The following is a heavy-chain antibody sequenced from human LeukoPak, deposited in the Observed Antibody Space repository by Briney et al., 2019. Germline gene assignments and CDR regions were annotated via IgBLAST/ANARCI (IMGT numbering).Heavy chain of an antibody. CDR2: ISAYNGKT. J-gene: IGHJ4*02. D-gene: IGHD4-17*01. CDR1: VYTLTSYG. V-gene: IGHV1-18*01. CDR3: ARYHSATVSTVEEGFFDY. Sequence: ASVNVSCTPSVYTLTSYGISGVRHAPGQGDEWVGWISAYNGKTNYTQKLQGRVTMTTDTSTSTAHMELRSLRSDDTAVDYCARYHSATVSTVEEGFFDYWGQGTLVTVSS.